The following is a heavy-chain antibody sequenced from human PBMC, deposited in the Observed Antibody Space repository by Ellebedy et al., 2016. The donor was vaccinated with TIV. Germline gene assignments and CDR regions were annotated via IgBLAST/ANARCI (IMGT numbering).Heavy chain of an antibody. CDR1: GFSFRSYW. CDR2: ISGTAYNT. D-gene: IGHD2-2*03. V-gene: IGHV3-74*01. Sequence: GESLKISCAGFGFSFRSYWMHWVRQTPEKGLEWVSAISGTAYNTYYADSVKGRFTISRDNSKNTLYLQMNSLRAEDTGVYYCARRSSGYCVGVKCTTDFDYWGQGTLVTVSS. J-gene: IGHJ4*02. CDR3: ARRSSGYCVGVKCTTDFDY.